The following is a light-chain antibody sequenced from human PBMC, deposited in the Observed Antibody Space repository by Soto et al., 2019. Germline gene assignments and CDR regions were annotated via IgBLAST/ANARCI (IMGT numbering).Light chain of an antibody. V-gene: IGKV3-15*01. CDR1: QRISSN. Sequence: EIVLTQSPATVSVSPGERATPSCRASQRISSNLAWYQQKPGQAPRLLIYGASTRATGIPARFSGSGSETEFTLTISSLQSEDFAVYYCQQYNNWPPYTFGQGTKVDIK. J-gene: IGKJ2*01. CDR2: GAS. CDR3: QQYNNWPPYT.